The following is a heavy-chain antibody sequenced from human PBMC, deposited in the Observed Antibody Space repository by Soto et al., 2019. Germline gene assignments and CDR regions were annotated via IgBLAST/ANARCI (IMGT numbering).Heavy chain of an antibody. D-gene: IGHD1-26*01. V-gene: IGHV1-2*02. CDR2: INPKSGGT. J-gene: IGHJ4*02. Sequence: QVQLLQSGAEVKKPGASVKVSCKASGDTFTANYIHWLRQAPGQGFEWMGWINPKSGGTKYPQKFQDRVTMTRDTSLSTGYMTLTRLTSDDTAVYYCARDLAKGGGSAGFDYWGQGTLVTVSS. CDR3: ARDLAKGGGSAGFDY. CDR1: GDTFTANY.